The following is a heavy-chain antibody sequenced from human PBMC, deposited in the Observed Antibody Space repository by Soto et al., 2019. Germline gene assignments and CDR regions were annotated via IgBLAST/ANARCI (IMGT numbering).Heavy chain of an antibody. D-gene: IGHD6-19*01. CDR3: ARGRPGVIDGWQDAFDY. Sequence: ASVKVSCKASGYTFTSYAINWVRQATGQGLEWMGWMNPNSGNTGYAQKFQGRVTMTRNTSTSTAYMELSSLRSEDTAVYYCARGRPGVIDGWQDAFDYWGQGTLVTVSS. V-gene: IGHV1-8*02. J-gene: IGHJ4*02. CDR1: GYTFTSYA. CDR2: MNPNSGNT.